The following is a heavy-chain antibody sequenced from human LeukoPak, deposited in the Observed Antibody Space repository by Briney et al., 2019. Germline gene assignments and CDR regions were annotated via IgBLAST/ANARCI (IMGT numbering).Heavy chain of an antibody. V-gene: IGHV1-69*05. J-gene: IGHJ3*02. CDR1: GGTFSSYA. CDR2: IIPILGTA. CDR3: ARERGGSGYCDI. D-gene: IGHD3-22*01. Sequence: SVKVSCKASGGTFSSYAISWVRQAPGQGLEWMGRIIPILGTANYAQKFQGRVTITTDESTSTVYMELSSLRSEDTAVYYCARERGGSGYCDIWGQGTMVTVSS.